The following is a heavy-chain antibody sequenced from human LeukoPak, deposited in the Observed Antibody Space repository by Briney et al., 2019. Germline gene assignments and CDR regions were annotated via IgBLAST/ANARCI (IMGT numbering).Heavy chain of an antibody. CDR1: GGSISDYY. CDR3: SRAPLYSSSWSFDY. Sequence: PSETLSLTCTVSGGSISDYYWSWIRQPAGKGLEWIGRIYAGGSINYNPSLKSRVTMSADTSKNQFSLNLNSVTAADTAVYYCSRAPLYSSSWSFDYWGQGTLVTVSS. V-gene: IGHV4-4*07. J-gene: IGHJ4*02. D-gene: IGHD6-13*01. CDR2: IYAGGSI.